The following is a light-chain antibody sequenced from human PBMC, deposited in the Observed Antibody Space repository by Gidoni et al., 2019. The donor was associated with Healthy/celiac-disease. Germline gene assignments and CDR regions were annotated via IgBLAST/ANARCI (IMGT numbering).Light chain of an antibody. CDR2: AAS. CDR3: QQSYRTPST. V-gene: IGKV1-39*01. CDR1: QNISSY. Sequence: DSQMTQAPSSLSPSVEARVTITCRASQNISSYLNWYQQKPGKAPQLLIYAASSLHSGVPSRFSGSGSGTDFTLTISSLQPEDFATYYCQQSYRTPSTFGQGTKLEIQ. J-gene: IGKJ2*01.